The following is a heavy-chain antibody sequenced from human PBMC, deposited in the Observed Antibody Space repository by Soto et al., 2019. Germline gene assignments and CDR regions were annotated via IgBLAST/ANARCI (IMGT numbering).Heavy chain of an antibody. J-gene: IGHJ5*02. CDR2: IXPIXXTX. V-gene: IGHV1-69*01. Sequence: KASGGTFSSYAISWVRQAPGQWLEWMGGIXPIXXTXXYXXKXXGRVTITADESTSTAYMELSSLRAEDTAVYYCAKAPDNWNYVRWLDPWGQGTLVTVSS. CDR1: GGTFSSYA. D-gene: IGHD1-7*01. CDR3: AKAPDNWNYVRWLDP.